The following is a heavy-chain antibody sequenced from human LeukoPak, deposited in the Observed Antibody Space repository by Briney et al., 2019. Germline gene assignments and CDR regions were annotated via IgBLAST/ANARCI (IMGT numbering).Heavy chain of an antibody. J-gene: IGHJ4*02. V-gene: IGHV4-39*01. CDR1: GGSISGSSYY. Sequence: SETLSLTCTVSGGSISGSSYYWGWIRQPPGKGLEWIGSIYYSGSTYYNPSLKSRVTISVDTSKNQFSLKLSSVTAADTAVYYCANIAVAARNGLGYWGQGTLVTVSS. CDR3: ANIAVAARNGLGY. D-gene: IGHD6-19*01. CDR2: IYYSGST.